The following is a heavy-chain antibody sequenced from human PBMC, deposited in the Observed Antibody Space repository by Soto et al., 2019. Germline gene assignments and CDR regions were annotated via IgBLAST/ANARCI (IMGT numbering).Heavy chain of an antibody. Sequence: SETLSLTCTVSGGSISSGDYYWSWIRQPPGKGLEWIGYIYYSGSTYYNPSLKSRVTISVDTSKNQFSLKLSSVTAADTAVYYCAREKEVATGFDYWGQGTLVTVSS. J-gene: IGHJ4*02. D-gene: IGHD5-12*01. V-gene: IGHV4-30-4*01. CDR1: GGSISSGDYY. CDR3: AREKEVATGFDY. CDR2: IYYSGST.